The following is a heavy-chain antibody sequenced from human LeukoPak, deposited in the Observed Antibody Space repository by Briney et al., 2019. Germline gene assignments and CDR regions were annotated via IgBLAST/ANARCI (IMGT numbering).Heavy chain of an antibody. Sequence: PGGSLRLSCAGHGFIFSSYEINWVRQAPGKGLEWISYIGINEDNIYYADSVTGRFTISRDNAKSSVFLQMNSLRVEDTAVYYCARETAHCGGDCYDYWGQGTLVTVSS. CDR2: IGINEDNI. D-gene: IGHD2-21*01. CDR1: GFIFSSYE. J-gene: IGHJ4*02. CDR3: ARETAHCGGDCYDY. V-gene: IGHV3-48*03.